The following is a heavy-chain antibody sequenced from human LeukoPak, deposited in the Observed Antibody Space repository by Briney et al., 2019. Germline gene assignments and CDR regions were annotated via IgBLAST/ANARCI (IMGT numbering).Heavy chain of an antibody. Sequence: GESLKTSCKGSGYSFTSYWIGWVRQMPGKGLEGMGIVYPGDSDTRYSPSFQGPVTISADKSISTAYLQWSSLKASDTAMYYCARSPPYYYDSSLAPWGQGTLVTVSS. D-gene: IGHD3-22*01. CDR1: GYSFTSYW. J-gene: IGHJ5*02. V-gene: IGHV5-51*01. CDR2: VYPGDSDT. CDR3: ARSPPYYYDSSLAP.